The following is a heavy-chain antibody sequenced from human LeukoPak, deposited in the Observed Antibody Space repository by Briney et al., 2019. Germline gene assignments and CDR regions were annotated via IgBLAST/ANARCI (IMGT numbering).Heavy chain of an antibody. V-gene: IGHV1-2*02. J-gene: IGHJ6*03. CDR1: GYTFTGYY. D-gene: IGHD2-2*01. CDR2: INPDSGGT. Sequence: ASVKVSCKASGYTFTGYYMHWVRRAPGQGLEWMGWINPDSGGTNYAQKFQGRVTMTRDTSISTAYMELSRLRSDDTAVYYCAREGIVVVPAAQAPYYYYYMDVWGKGTTVTVSS. CDR3: AREGIVVVPAAQAPYYYYYMDV.